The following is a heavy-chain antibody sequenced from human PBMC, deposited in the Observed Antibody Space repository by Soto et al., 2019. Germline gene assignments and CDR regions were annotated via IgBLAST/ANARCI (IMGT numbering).Heavy chain of an antibody. CDR2: ISGSGGST. V-gene: IGHV3-23*01. D-gene: IGHD4-17*01. J-gene: IGHJ5*02. CDR3: AKGSVDYGDYVFGIAYDP. CDR1: GFTFSSYA. Sequence: PGGSLRLSCAASGFTFSSYAMSWVRQAPGKGLEWVSAISGSGGSTYYADSVKGRFTISRDNSKNTLYLQMNSLRAEDTAVYYCAKGSVDYGDYVFGIAYDPWGQGTLVTVSS.